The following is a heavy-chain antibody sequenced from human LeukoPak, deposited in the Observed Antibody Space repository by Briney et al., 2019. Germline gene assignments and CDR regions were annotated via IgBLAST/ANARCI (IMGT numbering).Heavy chain of an antibody. V-gene: IGHV5-51*01. J-gene: IGHJ6*02. D-gene: IGHD6-6*01. CDR3: ARGGEQLVPLYYYGMDV. CDR2: IYPGDSDT. CDR1: GYSFTSYW. Sequence: GASLKISCKGSGYSFTSYWIGWVRQMPGKGLEWMGIIYPGDSDTRYSPSFQGQVTISADKSISTAYLQWSSLKASDTAMYYCARGGEQLVPLYYYGMDVWGQGTTVTVSS.